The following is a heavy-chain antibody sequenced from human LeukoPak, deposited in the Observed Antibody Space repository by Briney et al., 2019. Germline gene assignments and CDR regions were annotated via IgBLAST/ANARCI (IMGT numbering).Heavy chain of an antibody. V-gene: IGHV3-74*01. CDR1: GFTFSSYW. CDR3: ARKARGYSYGPLDY. CDR2: INSDGSST. D-gene: IGHD5-18*01. J-gene: IGHJ4*02. Sequence: GGSLRLSCAASGFTFSSYWMHWVRQAPGKGLVWVSRINSDGSSTSYADSVKGRFTISRDNAKNTLYLQMNSLRAEDTAVYYCARKARGYSYGPLDYWGQGTLVTVSS.